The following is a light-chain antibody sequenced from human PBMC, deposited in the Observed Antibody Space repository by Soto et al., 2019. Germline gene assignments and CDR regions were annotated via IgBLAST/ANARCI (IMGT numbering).Light chain of an antibody. CDR3: STWDYSLRARV. Sequence: QSVLTQEASVSGTVGQRVTLSCTGNSNNVGSYAVGWYQQISHGAPKTVMFGNSLPSGIPDRFSGSKSGTTASLTISGLSPEDEAEYDCSTWDYSLRARVFGGGTKLTVL. CDR1: SNNVGSYA. V-gene: IGLV1-47*03. J-gene: IGLJ3*02. CDR2: GNS.